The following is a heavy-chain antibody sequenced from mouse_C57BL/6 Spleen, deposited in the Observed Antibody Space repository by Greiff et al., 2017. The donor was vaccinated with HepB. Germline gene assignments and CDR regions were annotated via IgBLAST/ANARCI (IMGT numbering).Heavy chain of an antibody. V-gene: IGHV1-82*01. Sequence: LVESGPELVKPGASVKISCKASGYAFSSSWMNWVKQRPGKGLEWIGRIYPGDGDTNYNGKFKGKATLTADKSSSTAYMQLSSLTSEDSAVYFCAREGDYYGSSLDYWGQGTTLTVSS. D-gene: IGHD1-1*01. CDR3: AREGDYYGSSLDY. CDR2: IYPGDGDT. J-gene: IGHJ2*01. CDR1: GYAFSSSW.